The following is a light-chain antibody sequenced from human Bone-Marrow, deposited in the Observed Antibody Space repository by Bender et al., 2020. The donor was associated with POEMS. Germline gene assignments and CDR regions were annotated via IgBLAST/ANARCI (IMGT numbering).Light chain of an antibody. V-gene: IGLV1-44*01. J-gene: IGLJ3*02. CDR2: SDN. CDR1: NSNIGTNA. Sequence: QSVLTQPPSASGTPGPRVTISCSGSNSNIGTNAVNWYQQFPGTAPKLLIYSDNQRPSGVPDRFYACKSGTSASLAISGLQSEDEADYYCAAWDAGLSGAVFGGGTKLTVL. CDR3: AAWDAGLSGAV.